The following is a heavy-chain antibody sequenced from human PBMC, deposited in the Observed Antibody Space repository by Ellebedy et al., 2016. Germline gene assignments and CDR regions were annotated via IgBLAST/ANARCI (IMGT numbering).Heavy chain of an antibody. J-gene: IGHJ6*02. V-gene: IGHV3-21*01. Sequence: GGSLRLXXEASGFSLGDFTMSWVRQAPGKGPEWVSSISRSSSYFYYTDSVKGRFTISRDNAKNTLYLQMNTLRVDDTAVYYCAKVFVTGGTYTHYYYGMDVWGQGTTVTVSS. CDR1: GFSLGDFT. D-gene: IGHD1-1*01. CDR2: ISRSSSYF. CDR3: AKVFVTGGTYTHYYYGMDV.